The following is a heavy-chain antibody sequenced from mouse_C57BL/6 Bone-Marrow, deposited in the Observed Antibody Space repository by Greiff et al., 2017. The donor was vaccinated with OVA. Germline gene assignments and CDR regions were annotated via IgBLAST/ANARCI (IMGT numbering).Heavy chain of an antibody. CDR2: IDPANDNT. CDR1: GFNIKNTY. J-gene: IGHJ4*01. D-gene: IGHD1-1*01. V-gene: IGHV14-3*01. Sequence: VQLQQSAAELVRPGASVKLSCTASGFNIKNTYMHWVKQRPEQGLEWIGRIDPANDNTKYAPKFQGKATMTADTSSNTAYLQLSSLSSEDTAVYCCARGNFGSSFYAMDYWGQGTSVTVSS. CDR3: ARGNFGSSFYAMDY.